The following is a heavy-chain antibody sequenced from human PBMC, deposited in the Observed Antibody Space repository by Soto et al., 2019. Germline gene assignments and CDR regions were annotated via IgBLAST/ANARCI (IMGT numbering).Heavy chain of an antibody. CDR2: IKSKIDGGTT. CDR3: TTHRVTGYFDY. J-gene: IGHJ4*02. CDR1: GFTFTNAW. D-gene: IGHD2-21*02. Sequence: GGSLRLSCAASGFTFTNAWMSWVRQAPGKGLEWVGRIKSKIDGGTTDYAAPVKGRFTISRDDSKNTLYLQMNSLKTEDTAVYYCTTHRVTGYFDYWGQGTLVTVSS. V-gene: IGHV3-15*01.